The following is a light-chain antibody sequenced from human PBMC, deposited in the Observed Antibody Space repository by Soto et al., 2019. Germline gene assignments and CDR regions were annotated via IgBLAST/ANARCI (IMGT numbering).Light chain of an antibody. CDR1: SSNIGAGKD. J-gene: IGLJ2*01. CDR2: GNS. CDR3: QSYDRSLSGSV. Sequence: QSVLTQPPSVSGAPGQRVTISCTGSSSNIGAGKDVHWYQQLPGTAPKLLIYGNSNRPSGVPDRFSGSKSGTSASLAITGLQAEDEAHYYCQSYDRSLSGSVFGGGTKVTVL. V-gene: IGLV1-40*01.